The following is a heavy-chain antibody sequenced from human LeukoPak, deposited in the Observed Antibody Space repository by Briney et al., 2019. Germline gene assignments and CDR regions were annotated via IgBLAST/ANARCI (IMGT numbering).Heavy chain of an antibody. CDR3: AKDQSRGGGRDPFDS. Sequence: LSGGSLRLSCAASGFTFTNCAMTWVRQAPGKGLEWVSSISGSGASTYYAESVKGRFTISRDNSKDTVYLQMNSLSVEDTAVYYCAKDQSRGGGRDPFDSWGQGTLVTVSS. J-gene: IGHJ5*01. CDR2: ISGSGAST. V-gene: IGHV3-23*01. D-gene: IGHD2-15*01. CDR1: GFTFTNCA.